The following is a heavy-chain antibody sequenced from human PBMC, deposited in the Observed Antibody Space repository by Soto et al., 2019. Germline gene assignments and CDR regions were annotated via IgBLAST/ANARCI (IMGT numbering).Heavy chain of an antibody. D-gene: IGHD3-22*01. CDR3: ARDHYYDSSGYYYYYYGMDV. J-gene: IGHJ6*02. V-gene: IGHV3-33*08. CDR2: IRYDGSNT. Sequence: HPGGSLRLSCEVSEFTFSSYGMSWVRQAPGKGLEWVSVIRYDGSNTYYADSVKGRFTISRDNSKNTLYLQMNSLRAEDTAVYYCARDHYYDSSGYYYYYYGMDVWGQGTMVTVSS. CDR1: EFTFSSYG.